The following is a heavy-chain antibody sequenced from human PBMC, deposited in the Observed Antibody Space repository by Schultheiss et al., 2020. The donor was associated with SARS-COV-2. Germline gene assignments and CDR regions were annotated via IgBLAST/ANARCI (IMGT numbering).Heavy chain of an antibody. V-gene: IGHV3-23*01. CDR2: ISGNGYST. D-gene: IGHD2-15*01. Sequence: GGSLRLSCPASGFSFTSYAMNWVRQAPGKGLEWVSTISGNGYSTYYADSVKGRFTISRDNSKNTVYLQMNSLRAEDTAVYYCAKDLGMSGYCGGGSCHPIFDPWGQGALVTVSS. CDR3: AKDLGMSGYCGGGSCHPIFDP. CDR1: GFSFTSYA. J-gene: IGHJ5*02.